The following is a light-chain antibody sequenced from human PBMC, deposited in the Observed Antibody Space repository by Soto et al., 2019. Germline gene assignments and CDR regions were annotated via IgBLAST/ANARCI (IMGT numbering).Light chain of an antibody. J-gene: IGKJ4*01. V-gene: IGKV4-1*01. CDR3: QQYYSAPLT. Sequence: DIVMTQSPDSLAVSLGERATINCKSSQSVLSSSNNKNYLSWHQQKPGQPPRLLIYWASTRESGVPDRFSGSGSGTDFTLTISSLRAEDGAVYYCQQYYSAPLTFGGGTKVEIK. CDR2: WAS. CDR1: QSVLSSSNNKNY.